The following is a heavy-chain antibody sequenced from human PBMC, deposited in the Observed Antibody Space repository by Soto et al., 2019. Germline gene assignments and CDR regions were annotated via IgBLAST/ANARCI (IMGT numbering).Heavy chain of an antibody. CDR1: GFTFSSYA. CDR3: AKEGYVDTAMEGVFDY. J-gene: IGHJ4*02. Sequence: EVQLLESGGGLVQPGGSLRLSCAASGFTFSSYAMSWVRQAPGQGLEWVSAISGSGGSTYYADSVKGRFTISRDNSKNTLYLQMNSLRAEDTAVYYCAKEGYVDTAMEGVFDYWVQGTLVTVSS. D-gene: IGHD5-18*01. CDR2: ISGSGGST. V-gene: IGHV3-23*01.